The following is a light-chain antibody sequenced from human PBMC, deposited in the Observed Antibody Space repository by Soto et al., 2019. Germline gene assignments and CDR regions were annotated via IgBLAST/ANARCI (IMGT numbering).Light chain of an antibody. V-gene: IGKV3-11*01. J-gene: IGKJ5*01. Sequence: EIVMTQSPATLSVSPGGRATLSCRASQSISDTLAWYQQKPGQAPRLLIYSASRGATGFPARFSGSGSGTDFTLTISSLEPEDFAVYYCQQRSNWPPITFGQGTRLRL. CDR2: SAS. CDR1: QSISDT. CDR3: QQRSNWPPIT.